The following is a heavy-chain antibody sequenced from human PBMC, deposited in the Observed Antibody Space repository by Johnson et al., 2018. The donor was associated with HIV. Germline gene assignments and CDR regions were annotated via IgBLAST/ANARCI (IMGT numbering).Heavy chain of an antibody. J-gene: IGHJ3*02. V-gene: IGHV3-15*01. CDR3: TTYATMITMYVEIKGGAFDI. CDR1: GFTFSNAW. CDR2: IKSNTDGGTT. Sequence: MLLVESGGGLVKPGGSLRLSCAASGFTFSNAWMSWVRQAPGKGLEWVGRIKSNTDGGTTDYAAPVKGRFTISRDDSKNTLYLQMNSLKTEDTAVYYCTTYATMITMYVEIKGGAFDIWGQGTMVTVSS. D-gene: IGHD3-16*01.